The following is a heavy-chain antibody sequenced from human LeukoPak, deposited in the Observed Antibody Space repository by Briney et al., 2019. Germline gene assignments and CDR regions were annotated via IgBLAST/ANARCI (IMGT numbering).Heavy chain of an antibody. CDR3: AREGKFLVAGTGAFDY. J-gene: IGHJ4*02. Sequence: ASVKVSCKASGYIFSGYGISWVRQAPGQGLEWMGWINPNSGGTNYAQKFQGRVTMTRDTSISTAYMELSRLRSDDTAVYYCAREGKFLVAGTGAFDYWGQGTLVTVSS. V-gene: IGHV1-2*02. D-gene: IGHD6-19*01. CDR2: INPNSGGT. CDR1: GYIFSGYG.